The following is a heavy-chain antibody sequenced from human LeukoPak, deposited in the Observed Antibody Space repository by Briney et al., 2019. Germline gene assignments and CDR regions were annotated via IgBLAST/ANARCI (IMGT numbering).Heavy chain of an antibody. V-gene: IGHV3-23*01. CDR1: GFTFSSYA. D-gene: IGHD3-22*01. CDR3: AKDPYESSGHDQGAC. J-gene: IGHJ4*02. CDR2: ITDSGSGA. Sequence: PGGSLRLSCAASGFTFSSYAMSWVRQAPGKGLEWVSAITDSGSGAYYADSVKGRFTISRDNSKNTVYLQMNSLRADDTAVYYCAKDPYESSGHDQGACWGQGTLVTVSS.